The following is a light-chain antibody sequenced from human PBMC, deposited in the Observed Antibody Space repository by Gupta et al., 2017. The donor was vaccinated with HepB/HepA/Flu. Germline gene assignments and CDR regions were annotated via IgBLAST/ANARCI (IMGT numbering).Light chain of an antibody. CDR3: QQYGDSRT. CDR1: QSVSGSY. CDR2: GAS. J-gene: IGKJ1*01. V-gene: IGKV3-20*01. Sequence: EIVLTQSPGTLSLSPGERATVSCWASQSVSGSYLAWYQQKPGQAPRLLIYGASRRATGIPDRFSGGGXGTDFTXTISRLEPEDFAVYYCQQYGDSRTXGQGTKVEIK.